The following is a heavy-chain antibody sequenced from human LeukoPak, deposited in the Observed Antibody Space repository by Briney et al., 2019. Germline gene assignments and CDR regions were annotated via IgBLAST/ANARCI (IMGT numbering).Heavy chain of an antibody. CDR3: ASRPFGGESTYYMDV. J-gene: IGHJ6*03. V-gene: IGHV1-69*13. CDR2: IIPIFGTA. Sequence: GASVKVSCKASGGTFSSYAISWVRQAPGQGLEWMGGIIPIFGTANYAQKFQGRVTITADESTSTAYMELSSLRSEDTGVYYCASRPFGGESTYYMDVWGKGTTVTVSS. CDR1: GGTFSSYA. D-gene: IGHD3-10*01.